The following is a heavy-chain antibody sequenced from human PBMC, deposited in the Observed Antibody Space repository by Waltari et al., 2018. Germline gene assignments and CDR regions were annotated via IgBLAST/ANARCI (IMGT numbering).Heavy chain of an antibody. CDR2: ISPNNGKR. CDR1: GYIFTTYT. Sequence: QVQLVQSGAEVKKPGASVKVSCQASGYIFTTYTVTWVRQAPGQGLELMGWISPNNGKRNYAQILQGRLTLTTDASSSTAFMELRSLKSDDTAVYYCARRTSATGFDPWGQGTLVIVSS. V-gene: IGHV1-18*04. D-gene: IGHD2-15*01. J-gene: IGHJ5*02. CDR3: ARRTSATGFDP.